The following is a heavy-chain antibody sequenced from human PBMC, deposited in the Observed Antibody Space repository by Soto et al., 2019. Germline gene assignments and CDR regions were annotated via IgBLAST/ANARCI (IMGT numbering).Heavy chain of an antibody. J-gene: IGHJ3*02. V-gene: IGHV3-53*02. CDR3: ARDRDIVATIWSGAFDI. CDR1: GFTVSSNY. CDR2: IYSGGST. D-gene: IGHD5-12*01. Sequence: EVQLVETGGGLIQPGGSLRLSCAASGFTVSSNYMSWVRQAPGKGLEWVSVIYSGGSTYYADSVKGRFTISRDNSKNTLYLQMNSLRAEDTAVYYCARDRDIVATIWSGAFDIWGQGTMVTVSS.